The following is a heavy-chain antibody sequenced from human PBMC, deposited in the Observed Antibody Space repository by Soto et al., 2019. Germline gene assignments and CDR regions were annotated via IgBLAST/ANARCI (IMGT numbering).Heavy chain of an antibody. D-gene: IGHD4-4*01. CDR3: ASKMDDYSNSNYYYYYMDV. CDR1: GFTFSSYG. CDR2: IWYDGSNK. Sequence: GGSLRLSCAASGFTFSSYGMHWVRRAPGKGLEWVAVIWYDGSNKYYADSVKGRFTISRDNSKNTLYLQMNSLRAEDTAVYYCASKMDDYSNSNYYYYYMDVWGKGTTVTVSS. J-gene: IGHJ6*03. V-gene: IGHV3-33*01.